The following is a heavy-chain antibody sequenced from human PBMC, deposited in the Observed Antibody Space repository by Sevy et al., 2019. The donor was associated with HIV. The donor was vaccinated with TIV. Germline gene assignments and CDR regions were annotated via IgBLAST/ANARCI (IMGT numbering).Heavy chain of an antibody. CDR1: GGSFSGYY. V-gene: IGHV4-34*01. J-gene: IGHJ4*02. CDR2: INHSGST. Sequence: SETLSLTCAVYGGSFSGYYWSWIRHPPGKGLEWIGEINHSGSTNYNPSLKSRVTISVDTSKNQFSLKLSSVTAADTAVYYCARVVAGYSSSWYGRNFDYWGQGTLVTVSS. D-gene: IGHD6-13*01. CDR3: ARVVAGYSSSWYGRNFDY.